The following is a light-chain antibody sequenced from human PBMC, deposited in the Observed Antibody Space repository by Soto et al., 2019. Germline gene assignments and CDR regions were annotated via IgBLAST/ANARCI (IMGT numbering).Light chain of an antibody. V-gene: IGKV1-5*01. Sequence: DILMTQSPSTLSVSLRDRATITCRASQSISSWLAWYQQKPGKAPKLLIYDASSVESGVPSRFCGGGGRAEFTPIISLLHPDVSASYCCQRCNSYWTFGQGTRVEI. CDR1: QSISSW. CDR3: QRCNSYWT. CDR2: DAS. J-gene: IGKJ1*01.